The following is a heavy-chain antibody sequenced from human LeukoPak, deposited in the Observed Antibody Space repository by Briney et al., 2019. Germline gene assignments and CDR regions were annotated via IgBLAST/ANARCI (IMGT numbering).Heavy chain of an antibody. CDR3: ARDVGYSSGWYDYYYGVDV. CDR1: GFPFTTYA. Sequence: GGSLRLSCAASGFPFTTYAMHWVRQAPGKGLEWVTVILYDGSNNYYADSVKGRFTISRDNSKNTLYLQMNSLRTEDTAVYYCARDVGYSSGWYDYYYGVDVWGQGTTVTVSS. CDR2: ILYDGSNN. D-gene: IGHD6-19*01. J-gene: IGHJ6*02. V-gene: IGHV3-30-3*01.